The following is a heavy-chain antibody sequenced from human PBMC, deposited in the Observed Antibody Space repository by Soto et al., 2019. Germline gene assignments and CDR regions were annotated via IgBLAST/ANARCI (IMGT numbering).Heavy chain of an antibody. CDR2: ISDNSSVI. V-gene: IGHV3-48*02. Sequence: GSLRLSCAASGFTFSTYSINWVRQAPGKGLEWISYISDNSSVIYYADAVKGRFTISRDNAKNSLYLQMNSLRDEDTAVYYCARDRDAYCSRGICSGPYFDYWGQGTLVTVSS. CDR3: ARDRDAYCSRGICSGPYFDY. D-gene: IGHD2-8*01. J-gene: IGHJ4*02. CDR1: GFTFSTYS.